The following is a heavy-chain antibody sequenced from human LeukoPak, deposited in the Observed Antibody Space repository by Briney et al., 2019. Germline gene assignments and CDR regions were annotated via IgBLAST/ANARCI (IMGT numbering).Heavy chain of an antibody. CDR1: GFILRGHT. D-gene: IGHD6-13*01. CDR3: AREWGNSSSRGYFDY. V-gene: IGHV3-30*04. J-gene: IGHJ4*02. Sequence: GGSLRLSCGDSGFILRGHTMHWVRQAPGKGLEWVAVISYDGSKKFYADSVKGRFTISRDISKSTLYLHMNSLRAEDTALYYCAREWGNSSSRGYFDYWGQGTLVTVSS. CDR2: ISYDGSKK.